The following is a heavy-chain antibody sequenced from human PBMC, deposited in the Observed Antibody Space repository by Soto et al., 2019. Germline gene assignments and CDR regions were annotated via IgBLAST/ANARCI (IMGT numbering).Heavy chain of an antibody. J-gene: IGHJ4*02. CDR1: GGSISSRNW. V-gene: IGHV4-4*02. CDR2: IYHSGSA. D-gene: IGHD6-13*01. Sequence: QVRLQESGPGLVKPSGTLSLTCAVSGGSISSRNWWSWVRQPPGKGLEWIGEIYHSGSANYNPSLKSRVTISVDMSKNQFSLKLSSVTAADTAVYYCARVAAAGTYFDYWGQGTLVTVSS. CDR3: ARVAAAGTYFDY.